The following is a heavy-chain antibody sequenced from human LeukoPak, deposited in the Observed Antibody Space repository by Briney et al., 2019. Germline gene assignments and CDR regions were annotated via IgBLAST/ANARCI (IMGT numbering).Heavy chain of an antibody. V-gene: IGHV3-66*01. CDR2: IYSGGST. Sequence: GGSLRLSCAASGFTVSNNYMSWVRQAPGEGLECVSVIYSGGSTYHADSVKGRFTISRDNSKNTLYLQMNSLRAEDTAVYYCAREYYYDSRAPGAFDIWGQGTMVTVSS. D-gene: IGHD3-22*01. CDR3: AREYYYDSRAPGAFDI. CDR1: GFTVSNNY. J-gene: IGHJ3*02.